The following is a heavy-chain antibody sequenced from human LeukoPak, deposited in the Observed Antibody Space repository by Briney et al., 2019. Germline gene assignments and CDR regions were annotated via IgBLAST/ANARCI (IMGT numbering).Heavy chain of an antibody. J-gene: IGHJ4*02. Sequence: GGSLRLSCAASGFTFSSYGMHWVRQAPGKGLEWVAVISYDGSNKYYADSVEGRFTISRDNSKNTLYLQMNSLRAEDTAVYYCAKSPGAYSSGWYTRVDYWGQGTLVTVSS. CDR2: ISYDGSNK. D-gene: IGHD6-19*01. CDR1: GFTFSSYG. V-gene: IGHV3-30*18. CDR3: AKSPGAYSSGWYTRVDY.